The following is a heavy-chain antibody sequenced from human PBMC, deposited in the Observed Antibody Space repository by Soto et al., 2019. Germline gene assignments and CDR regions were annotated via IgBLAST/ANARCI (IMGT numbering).Heavy chain of an antibody. V-gene: IGHV4-34*01. J-gene: IGHJ6*02. CDR1: GGSFSGYY. CDR2: INHSGST. D-gene: IGHD2-21*01. Sequence: SETLSLTCAVYGGSFSGYYWSWIRQPPGKGLEWIGEINHSGSTNYNPSLKSRVTISVDTSKNQFSLKLSSVTAADTAVYYCAREEAIHVWSGHQPYYYYYGMDVWGQGTTVTVSS. CDR3: AREEAIHVWSGHQPYYYYYGMDV.